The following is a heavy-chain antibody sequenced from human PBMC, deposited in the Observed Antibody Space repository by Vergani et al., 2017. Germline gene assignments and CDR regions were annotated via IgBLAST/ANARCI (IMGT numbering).Heavy chain of an antibody. CDR2: ISAYNGNT. V-gene: IGHV1-18*01. D-gene: IGHD6-19*01. J-gene: IGHJ4*02. CDR3: ARERGRVSSGWYAWGDY. Sequence: QVQLVQSGAEVKKPGASVKVSCKASGYTFTSYGISWVRQAPGQGLEWMGWISAYNGNTNYEPKLQGRVTMTTDTSTGTAYMELRSLRSDDTAVYYCARERGRVSSGWYAWGDYWGQGTLVTVSS. CDR1: GYTFTSYG.